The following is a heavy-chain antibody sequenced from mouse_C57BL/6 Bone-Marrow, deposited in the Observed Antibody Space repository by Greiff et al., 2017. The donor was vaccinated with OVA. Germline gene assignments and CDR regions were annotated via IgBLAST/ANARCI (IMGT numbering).Heavy chain of an antibody. D-gene: IGHD1-1*01. V-gene: IGHV5-4*01. J-gene: IGHJ4*01. CDR3: ARGGNYYGSRYYAMDY. CDR1: GFTFSSYA. CDR2: ISDGGSYT. Sequence: EVQLQESGGGLVKPGGSLKLSCAASGFTFSSYAMSWVRQTPEKRLEWVATISDGGSYTYYPDNVKGRFTISRDNAKNNLYLQMSHLKSEDTAMYYCARGGNYYGSRYYAMDYWGQGTSVTVSS.